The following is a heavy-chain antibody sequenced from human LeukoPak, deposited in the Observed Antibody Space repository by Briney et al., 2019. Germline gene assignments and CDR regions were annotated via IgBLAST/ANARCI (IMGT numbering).Heavy chain of an antibody. D-gene: IGHD3-3*01. V-gene: IGHV3-7*03. CDR1: GFTFSTYW. CDR2: IKEDGSEK. J-gene: IGHJ4*02. Sequence: GGSLRLSCAASGFTFSTYWMSWVRQAPGKGLEWVANIKEDGSEKYYVDSVKGRFTISKDNAKNSLYLQMDSLRAEDTAVYYCARDSPSGLRFLEWLDWGQGTLVTVSS. CDR3: ARDSPSGLRFLEWLD.